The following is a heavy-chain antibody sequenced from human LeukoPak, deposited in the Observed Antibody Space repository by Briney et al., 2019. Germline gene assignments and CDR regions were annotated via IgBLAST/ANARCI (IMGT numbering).Heavy chain of an antibody. V-gene: IGHV1-69*06. CDR1: GGTFSSYA. Sequence: ASVKVSCKASGGTFSSYAISWVRQAPGQGLEWMGGIIPIFGTANYAQKFQGRVTITADKSTSTAYMELSSLRSEDTAVYYCASGSYNWNQNYYYYYYMDVWGKGTTVTVSS. D-gene: IGHD1-20*01. J-gene: IGHJ6*03. CDR3: ASGSYNWNQNYYYYYYMDV. CDR2: IIPIFGTA.